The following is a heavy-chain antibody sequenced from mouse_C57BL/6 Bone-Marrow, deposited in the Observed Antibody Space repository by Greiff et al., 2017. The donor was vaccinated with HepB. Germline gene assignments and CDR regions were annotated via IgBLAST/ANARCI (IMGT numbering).Heavy chain of an antibody. Sequence: EVKVVESGGGLVQPKGSLKLSCAASGFSFNTYAMNWVRQAPGKGLEWVARIRSKSNNYATYYADSVKDRFTISRDDSESMLYLQMNNLKTEDTAMYYCVRRTVVDAMDYWGQGTSVTVSS. CDR1: GFSFNTYA. CDR3: VRRTVVDAMDY. J-gene: IGHJ4*01. D-gene: IGHD1-1*01. CDR2: IRSKSNNYAT. V-gene: IGHV10-1*01.